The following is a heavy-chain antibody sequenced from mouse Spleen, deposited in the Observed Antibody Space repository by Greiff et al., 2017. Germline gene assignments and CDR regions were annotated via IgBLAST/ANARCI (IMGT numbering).Heavy chain of an antibody. CDR2: IYPSDSYT. V-gene: IGHV1-69*02. Sequence: VQLQQSGAELVRPGASVKLSCKASGYTFTSYWINWVKQRPGQGLEWIGNIYPSDSYTNYNQKFKDKATLTVDKSSSTAYMQLSSPTSEDSAVYYCTRCLYGSSYVYWYFDVWGAGTTVTVSS. CDR3: TRCLYGSSYVYWYFDV. CDR1: GYTFTSYW. J-gene: IGHJ1*01. D-gene: IGHD1-1*01.